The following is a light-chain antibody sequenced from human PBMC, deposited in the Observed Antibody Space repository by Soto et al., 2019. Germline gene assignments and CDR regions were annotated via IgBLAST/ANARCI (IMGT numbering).Light chain of an antibody. CDR2: AAS. CDR3: QQYQSYAT. Sequence: DIQMTQSPSTPSASVGDRVTITCRASQSIRTWLAWYQQKPGKAPKVLIYAASTLQSGVPSRFSGSGSGTDFSLTISSLQPDDFATYFCQQYQSYATFGQGTKVEIK. J-gene: IGKJ1*01. CDR1: QSIRTW. V-gene: IGKV1-5*01.